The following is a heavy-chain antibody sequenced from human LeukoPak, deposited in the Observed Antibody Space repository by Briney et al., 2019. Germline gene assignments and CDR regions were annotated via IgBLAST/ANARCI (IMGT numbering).Heavy chain of an antibody. Sequence: GASEKVSCKASGYTFTSYYMHWVRQAPGQGLEWMGIINPSGGSTSYAQKFQGRVTMTRDTSTSTVYMELSSLRSEDTAVYYCARVILYCSGGSCLGYWGQGTLVTVSS. CDR3: ARVILYCSGGSCLGY. CDR2: INPSGGST. J-gene: IGHJ4*02. CDR1: GYTFTSYY. V-gene: IGHV1-46*01. D-gene: IGHD2-15*01.